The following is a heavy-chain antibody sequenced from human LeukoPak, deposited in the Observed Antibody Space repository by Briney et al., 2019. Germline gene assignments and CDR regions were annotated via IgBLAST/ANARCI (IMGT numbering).Heavy chain of an antibody. D-gene: IGHD6-13*01. CDR1: GGSISSSSYY. J-gene: IGHJ4*02. CDR3: ARMVPEYSSSWDGLFDY. CDR2: IYYSGST. Sequence: SETLSLTCTVSGGSISSSSYYWGWIRQPPGKGLEWIGSIYYSGSTYYNPSLESRVTISVDTSKNQFSLKLSSVTAADTAVYYCARMVPEYSSSWDGLFDYWGQGTLVTVSS. V-gene: IGHV4-39*01.